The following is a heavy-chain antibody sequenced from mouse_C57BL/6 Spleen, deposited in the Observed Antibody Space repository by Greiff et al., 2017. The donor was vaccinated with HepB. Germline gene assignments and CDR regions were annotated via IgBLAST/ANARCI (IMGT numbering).Heavy chain of an antibody. CDR1: GYAFSSSW. Sequence: VHLVESGPELVKPGASVKISCKASGYAFSSSWMNWVKQRPGKGLEWIGRIYPGDGDTNYNGKFKGKATLTADKSSSTAYMQLSSLTSEDSAVYFCAREDYSYAMDYWGQGTSVTVSS. CDR3: AREDYSYAMDY. V-gene: IGHV1-82*01. J-gene: IGHJ4*01. CDR2: IYPGDGDT. D-gene: IGHD1-1*01.